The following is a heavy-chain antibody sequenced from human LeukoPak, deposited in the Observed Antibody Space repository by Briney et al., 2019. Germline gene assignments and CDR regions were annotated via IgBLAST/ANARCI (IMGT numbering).Heavy chain of an antibody. CDR1: GFTFSSYS. CDR2: ISSSSSYI. V-gene: IGHV3-21*01. CDR3: ARGMSEDGHNLEEQED. Sequence: GGSLRLSCAASGFTFSSYSMNWVRQAPGKGLEWVSSISSSSSYIYYADSVKGRFTISRDNAKNSLYLQMNSLRAEDTAVYYCARGMSEDGHNLEEQEDWGQGTLVTVSS. J-gene: IGHJ4*02. D-gene: IGHD5-24*01.